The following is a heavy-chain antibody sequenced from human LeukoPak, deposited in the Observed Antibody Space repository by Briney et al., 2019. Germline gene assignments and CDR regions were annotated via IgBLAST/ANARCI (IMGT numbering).Heavy chain of an antibody. CDR3: AKGRLGAVAGTFDY. CDR1: GFTFDDYA. V-gene: IGHV3-9*01. J-gene: IGHJ4*02. Sequence: GGSLRLSCAASGFTFDDYAMHWVRQAPGKGLEWVSGISWNSGSIGYADSVKGRFTISRDNAKNSLYLQMNSLRAEDTALYYCAKGRLGAVAGTFDYWGQGTLVTVS. CDR2: ISWNSGSI. D-gene: IGHD6-19*01.